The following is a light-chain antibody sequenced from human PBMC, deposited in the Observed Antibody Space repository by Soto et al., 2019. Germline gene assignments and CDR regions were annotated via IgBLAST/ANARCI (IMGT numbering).Light chain of an antibody. CDR3: HDYVGSPWA. CDR1: QSVNRF. Sequence: EIVLTQSPGTLSLSPGERATLSCRASQSVNRFVAWFQQKPGQVPILLIYGASHRATGIPYRFSGSGSETDFSLTSTRLEPDDFAVYYCHDYVGSPWAFGQGTKVEIK. CDR2: GAS. J-gene: IGKJ1*01. V-gene: IGKV3-20*01.